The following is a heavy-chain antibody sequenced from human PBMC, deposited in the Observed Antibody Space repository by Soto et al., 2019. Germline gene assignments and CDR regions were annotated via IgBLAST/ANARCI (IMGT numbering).Heavy chain of an antibody. Sequence: QVQLQESGSGLVKPSETLSLTCTVSGGSTSGFYWCWIRQPPGKGLEWIGYIYYNGSTKYNPSLTSRTTISADPSMNQSSQTLCSVTAADTAVYYCARRIHLWPSTYDLAYWGQGTLVTVSS. J-gene: IGHJ4*02. D-gene: IGHD5-18*01. CDR2: IYYNGST. CDR1: GGSTSGFY. CDR3: ARRIHLWPSTYDLAY. V-gene: IGHV4-59*01.